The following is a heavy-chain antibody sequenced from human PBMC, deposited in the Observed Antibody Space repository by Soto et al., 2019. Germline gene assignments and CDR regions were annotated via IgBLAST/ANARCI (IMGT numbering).Heavy chain of an antibody. Sequence: QVQLVESGGGVVQPGRSLRLSCAASGFTFKTYGMHWVRQAPGKGLEWVAVISFGGTDKYYADSVKGRFSISRDNSKITLYLQMNNLPADDTAVYYCAREQWIRAGYFYAMDVWGQGTTVTVSS. D-gene: IGHD5-12*01. CDR3: AREQWIRAGYFYAMDV. CDR1: GFTFKTYG. CDR2: ISFGGTDK. V-gene: IGHV3-30*03. J-gene: IGHJ6*02.